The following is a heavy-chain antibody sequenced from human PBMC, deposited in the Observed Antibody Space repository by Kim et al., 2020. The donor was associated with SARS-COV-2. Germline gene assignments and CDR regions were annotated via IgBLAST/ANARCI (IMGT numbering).Heavy chain of an antibody. CDR3: ATLAARLTFGYYYGMDV. CDR1: GGSFSGYY. Sequence: SETLSLTCAVYGGSFSGYYWSWIRQPPGKGLEWIGEINHSGSTNYNPSLKSRVTISVDTSKNQFSLKLSSATAADTAVYYCATLAARLTFGYYYGMDVWGQGTTVTVSS. D-gene: IGHD6-6*01. J-gene: IGHJ6*02. V-gene: IGHV4-34*01. CDR2: INHSGST.